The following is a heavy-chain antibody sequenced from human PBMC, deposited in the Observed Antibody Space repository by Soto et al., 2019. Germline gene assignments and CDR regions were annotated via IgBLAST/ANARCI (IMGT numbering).Heavy chain of an antibody. V-gene: IGHV1-69*06. CDR2: IIPLSASA. CDR1: GVTLNDYA. Sequence: QVQLVQSGAEVKKPGSSVKVSCRASGVTLNDYAISWVRQAPGQGLEWMGGIIPLSASAKLAQKFQGRVTITADKSTRTAYMGLTSVTAEDTAVYYCATGLLAAAPLNYWGQGTLVTVSS. CDR3: ATGLLAAAPLNY. D-gene: IGHD6-13*01. J-gene: IGHJ4*02.